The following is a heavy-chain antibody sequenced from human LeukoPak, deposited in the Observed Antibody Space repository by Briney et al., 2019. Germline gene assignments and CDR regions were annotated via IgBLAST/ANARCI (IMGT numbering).Heavy chain of an antibody. V-gene: IGHV1-69*02. CDR3: ARGTAMALDY. CDR1: GGTFSSYT. D-gene: IGHD5-18*01. Sequence: SVKVSCKASGGTFSSYTISWVRQAPGQGLEWMGRIIPIRGIANYARKFQGRVTITADKSTSTAYMELSSLRSEDTAVYYCARGTAMALDYWGQGTLVTVSS. CDR2: IIPIRGIA. J-gene: IGHJ4*02.